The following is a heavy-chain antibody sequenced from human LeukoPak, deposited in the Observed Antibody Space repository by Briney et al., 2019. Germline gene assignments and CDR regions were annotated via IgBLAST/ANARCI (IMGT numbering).Heavy chain of an antibody. V-gene: IGHV3-7*01. CDR1: GFTFSSYW. J-gene: IGHJ4*02. CDR2: IKQDGSEK. D-gene: IGHD6-13*01. Sequence: PGGSLRVSCAASGFTFSSYWMSWVRQAPGNGLEGVANIKQDGSEKYYVDSVKGRFTISRDNAKNSLYLQMNSLGAEDTAVYYCARARYRSSWYYFDYWGQGTLVTVSS. CDR3: ARARYRSSWYYFDY.